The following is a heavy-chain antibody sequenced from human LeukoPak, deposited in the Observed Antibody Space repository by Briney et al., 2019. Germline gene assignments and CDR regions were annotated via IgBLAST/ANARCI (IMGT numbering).Heavy chain of an antibody. V-gene: IGHV1-18*04. CDR2: ISAYNGNT. CDR1: GYTFTSYG. J-gene: IGHJ4*02. Sequence: ASVKVSCKASGYTFTSYGISWVRQAPGQGLEWMGWISAYNGNTNYAQKLQGRVTMTTDTSTSTAYMELRSLRSDDTAVYYCARAPAMVATIQGGSSYWGQGTLVTVSS. CDR3: ARAPAMVATIQGGSSY. D-gene: IGHD5-12*01.